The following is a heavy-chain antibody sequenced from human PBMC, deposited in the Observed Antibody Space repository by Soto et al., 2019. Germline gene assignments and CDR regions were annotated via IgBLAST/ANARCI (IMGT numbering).Heavy chain of an antibody. V-gene: IGHV4-59*01. CDR1: GGSISSYY. Sequence: PSETLSLTCTVSGGSISSYYWSWIRQHPGKGLEWIGYIYYSGSTNYNPSLKSRVTISVDTSKNQFSLKLSSVTAADTAVYYCARDSVPDDSSGCYVKGFDYWGQGTLVTVSS. J-gene: IGHJ4*02. CDR2: IYYSGST. CDR3: ARDSVPDDSSGCYVKGFDY. D-gene: IGHD3-22*01.